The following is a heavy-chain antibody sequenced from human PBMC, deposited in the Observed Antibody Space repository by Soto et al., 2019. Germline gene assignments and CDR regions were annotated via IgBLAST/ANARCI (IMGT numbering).Heavy chain of an antibody. Sequence: EVPLLESGGGLVKPGGSLRLSCTASGFTFSDHAMTWVRQAPGKGLEWLSGISGGGSGAYYADSVKGRFTVSRANSNNTLFVQMDSLRVEDTAVYYCAIVLWWYTHWGQGTLVTVSS. CDR3: AIVLWWYTH. D-gene: IGHD2-15*01. J-gene: IGHJ4*02. V-gene: IGHV3-23*01. CDR1: GFTFSDHA. CDR2: ISGGGSGA.